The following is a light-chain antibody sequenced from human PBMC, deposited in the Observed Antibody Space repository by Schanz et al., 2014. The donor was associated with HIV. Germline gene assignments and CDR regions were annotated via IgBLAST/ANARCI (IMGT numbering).Light chain of an antibody. CDR1: QSVSTN. CDR2: GAS. CDR3: QQYNDWPLST. Sequence: EIVMTQSPATLSVSPGERATLSCRASQSVSTNLAWYQQKPGQAPRLLMYGASTRATGIPAKFSGSGSGTEFTLTISGLQSDDFALYYCQQYNDWPLSTFGQGTKLEIK. J-gene: IGKJ2*01. V-gene: IGKV3-15*01.